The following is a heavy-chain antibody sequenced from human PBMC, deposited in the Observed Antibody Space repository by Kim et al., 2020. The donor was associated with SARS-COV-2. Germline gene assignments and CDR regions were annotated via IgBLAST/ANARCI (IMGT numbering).Heavy chain of an antibody. V-gene: IGHV4-34*01. J-gene: IGHJ6*03. CDR2: INHSGST. CDR1: GGSFSGYY. D-gene: IGHD6-6*01. Sequence: SETLSLTCAVYGGSFSGYYWSWIRQPPGKGLEWIGEINHSGSTNYNPSLKSRVTISVDTSKNQFSLKLSSVTAADTAVYYCARRMGASIAARSLHYYYYYYMDVWGKGTTVTVSS. CDR3: ARRMGASIAARSLHYYYYYYMDV.